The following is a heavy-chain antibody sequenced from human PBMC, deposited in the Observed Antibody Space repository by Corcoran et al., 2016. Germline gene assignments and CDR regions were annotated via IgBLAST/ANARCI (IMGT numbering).Heavy chain of an antibody. CDR1: GFTFGDYA. D-gene: IGHD3-10*01. CDR3: TRGRGRRAYDAFDI. J-gene: IGHJ3*02. CDR2: IRSKAYGGTT. Sequence: EVQLVESGGGLVQPGRSLRLSCTASGFTFGDYAMSWFRQAPGKGLEWVGFIRSKAYGGTTEYAASVKGRFTISRDDSKSIAYLQMNSLKTEDTAVYYCTRGRGRRAYDAFDIWGQGTMVTVSS. V-gene: IGHV3-49*03.